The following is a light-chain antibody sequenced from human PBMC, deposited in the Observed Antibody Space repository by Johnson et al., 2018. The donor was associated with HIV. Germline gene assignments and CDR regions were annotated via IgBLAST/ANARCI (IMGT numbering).Light chain of an antibody. CDR3: GTWDSSLSAGRV. Sequence: QSVLTQPPSVSAAPGQKVTISCSGSNSNIGNNYVSWYQQVPGTAPKLLIYDNNKRPSGIPDRFSGSKSGTSATLGITGLQTGDEADYYCGTWDSSLSAGRVYGTGTKVTVL. CDR2: DNN. V-gene: IGLV1-51*01. J-gene: IGLJ1*01. CDR1: NSNIGNNY.